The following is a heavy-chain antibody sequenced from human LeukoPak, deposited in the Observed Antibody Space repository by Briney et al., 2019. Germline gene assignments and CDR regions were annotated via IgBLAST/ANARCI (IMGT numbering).Heavy chain of an antibody. V-gene: IGHV4-30-4*01. CDR3: ARYDSSGYFDY. Sequence: PSQTLSLTCTVSGGSISSGDYYWSWIRQPPGKGLEWIGYICYSGSTYYNPSLKSRVTISVDTSKNQFSLKLSSVTAADTAVYYCARYDSSGYFDYWGQGTLVTVSS. J-gene: IGHJ4*02. D-gene: IGHD3-22*01. CDR2: ICYSGST. CDR1: GGSISSGDYY.